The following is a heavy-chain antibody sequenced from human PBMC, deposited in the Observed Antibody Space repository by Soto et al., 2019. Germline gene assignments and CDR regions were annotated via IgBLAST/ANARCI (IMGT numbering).Heavy chain of an antibody. CDR3: ARVRITGTPMSDYYYGMDV. Sequence: ASVKVSCKASGYTFTSYGISWVRQAPGQGLEWMGWINPNSGGTNYAQKFQGWVTMTRDTSISTAYMELSRLRSDDTAVYYCARVRITGTPMSDYYYGMDVWGQGTTVTVSS. V-gene: IGHV1-2*04. CDR2: INPNSGGT. CDR1: GYTFTSYG. J-gene: IGHJ6*02. D-gene: IGHD1-20*01.